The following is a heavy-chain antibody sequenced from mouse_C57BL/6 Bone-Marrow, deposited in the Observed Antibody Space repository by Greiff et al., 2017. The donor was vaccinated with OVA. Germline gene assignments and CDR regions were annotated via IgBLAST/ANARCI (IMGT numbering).Heavy chain of an antibody. Sequence: EVQLQQSGPVLVKPGASVKMSCKASGYTFTDYYMNWVKQSHGKSLEWIGVINPYNGGTSYNQKFKGKATLTVDKSSSTAYLELNILTSEDSAVYYCARRDAVGALFDYWGQGTTLTVSS. CDR3: ARRDAVGALFDY. CDR2: INPYNGGT. CDR1: GYTFTDYY. V-gene: IGHV1-19*01. J-gene: IGHJ2*01. D-gene: IGHD1-1*02.